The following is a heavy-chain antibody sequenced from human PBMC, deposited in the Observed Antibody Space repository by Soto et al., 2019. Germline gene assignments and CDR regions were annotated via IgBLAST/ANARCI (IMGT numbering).Heavy chain of an antibody. CDR1: GFTFSSYA. Sequence: PXGSLRLSCAASGFTFSSYAMHWVRQAPGKGLEWVAVISYDGSNKYYADSVKGRFTISRDNSKNTLYLQMNSLRAEDTAVYYCTRQNLRDYYDSSGPFQHWGQGTLVTVSS. J-gene: IGHJ1*01. CDR2: ISYDGSNK. V-gene: IGHV3-30-3*01. D-gene: IGHD3-22*01. CDR3: TRQNLRDYYDSSGPFQH.